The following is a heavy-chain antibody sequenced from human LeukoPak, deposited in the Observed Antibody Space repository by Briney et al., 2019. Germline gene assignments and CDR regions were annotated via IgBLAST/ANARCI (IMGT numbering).Heavy chain of an antibody. J-gene: IGHJ6*03. Sequence: GGSLRLSCTGSGFTFSTYTMNWVRQAPGKGLEWVASIGSTSSNINYADSVEGRFTISRDNAKNSLYLQMNSLRAEDTAVYYCAKNYGDYPSYYYYYMDVWGKGTTVTVSS. CDR1: GFTFSTYT. CDR3: AKNYGDYPSYYYYYMDV. CDR2: IGSTSSNI. D-gene: IGHD4-17*01. V-gene: IGHV3-48*01.